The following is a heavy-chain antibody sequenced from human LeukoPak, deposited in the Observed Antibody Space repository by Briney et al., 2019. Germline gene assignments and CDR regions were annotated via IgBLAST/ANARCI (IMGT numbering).Heavy chain of an antibody. V-gene: IGHV3-23*01. Sequence: GGSLRLSCAASGFTFSTYAMNWVRQAPGKGLEWVSLISDSGDTTYYADSVKGRFTISRDNAKNSLYLQMNSLRAEDTAVYYCARTRITMIVGLASRFDYWGQGTLVTVSS. J-gene: IGHJ4*02. CDR1: GFTFSTYA. CDR3: ARTRITMIVGLASRFDY. CDR2: ISDSGDTT. D-gene: IGHD3-22*01.